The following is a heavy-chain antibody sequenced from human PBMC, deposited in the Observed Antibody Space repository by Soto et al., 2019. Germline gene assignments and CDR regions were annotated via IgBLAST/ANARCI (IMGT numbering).Heavy chain of an antibody. CDR1: GYTFTDYG. CDR2: ISVSNGHT. D-gene: IGHD4-17*01. Sequence: QVKLVQSGPEVKKPGASVKVSCKASGYTFTDYGITWVRQAPGQGLEWMGWISVSNGHTNYAQKLQGRVTMTADTPTRAAYMELRRLTSDDTAIYYCARTVTTLYSVYWGQGTLVTVSS. V-gene: IGHV1-18*04. CDR3: ARTVTTLYSVY. J-gene: IGHJ4*02.